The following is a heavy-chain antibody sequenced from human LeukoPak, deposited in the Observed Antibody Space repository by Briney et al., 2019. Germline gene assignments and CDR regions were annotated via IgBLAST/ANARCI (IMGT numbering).Heavy chain of an antibody. J-gene: IGHJ4*02. D-gene: IGHD2-15*01. Sequence: PSETLSLTCAVSGGSISSSNWWSWVRQPPGKGLEWIGEIYHSGSTNYNPSLKSRVTMSVDKSKNQFSLNLNSVTAADTAVYYCARVGYGGYWGQGTLVTVSS. CDR1: GGSISSSNW. V-gene: IGHV4-4*02. CDR3: ARVGYGGY. CDR2: IYHSGST.